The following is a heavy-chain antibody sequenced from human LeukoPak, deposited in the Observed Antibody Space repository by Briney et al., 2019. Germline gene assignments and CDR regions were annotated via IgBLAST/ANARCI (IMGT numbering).Heavy chain of an antibody. D-gene: IGHD4-17*01. CDR1: GFTFSSYS. J-gene: IGHJ3*02. V-gene: IGHV3-21*05. Sequence: PGGSLRLSCAASGFTFSSYSMNWVRQAPGKGLEWVSYISSSSYIYYADSVKGRFTISRDNAKNSLYLQMNSLRAEDTAVYYCASAYGDYFAFDIWGQGTMVTVSS. CDR3: ASAYGDYFAFDI. CDR2: ISSSSYI.